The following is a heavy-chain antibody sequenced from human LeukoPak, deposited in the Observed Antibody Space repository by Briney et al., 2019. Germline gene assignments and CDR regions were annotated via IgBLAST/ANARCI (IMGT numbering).Heavy chain of an antibody. V-gene: IGHV4-31*03. J-gene: IGHJ5*02. CDR3: ARGKRNYYGSGTSRFDP. CDR1: GGSISSGGYY. D-gene: IGHD3-10*01. Sequence: PSETLSLTCTVSGGSISSGGYYWSWIRQHPGKGLEWIGYIYYSGSTNYNPSLKSRVTISVDTSKNQFSLKLSSVTAADTAVYYCARGKRNYYGSGTSRFDPWGQGTLVTVSS. CDR2: IYYSGST.